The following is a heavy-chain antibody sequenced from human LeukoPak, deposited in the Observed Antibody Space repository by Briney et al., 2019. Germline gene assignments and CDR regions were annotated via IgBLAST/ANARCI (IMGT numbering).Heavy chain of an antibody. J-gene: IGHJ6*03. V-gene: IGHV3-30*02. CDR2: IRDDGSNK. Sequence: PGGSLRLSCAASGFTFSSYGMHWVRQAPGKGLEGVAFIRDDGSNKYYADSVKGRFTISRDNSKNTLYLQMNSLRAEDTAVYYCGKTGKYGAARPRYYYYMDVWGKGTTVTVSS. D-gene: IGHD6-6*01. CDR3: GKTGKYGAARPRYYYYMDV. CDR1: GFTFSSYG.